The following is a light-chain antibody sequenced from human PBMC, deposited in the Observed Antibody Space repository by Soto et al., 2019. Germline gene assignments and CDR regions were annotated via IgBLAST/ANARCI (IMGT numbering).Light chain of an antibody. Sequence: QSVLTQPPSVSGAPGQRVTISCTGSSSNIGAGYDVHWYQQLPGTAPKLLIHGNSNRPSGVPDRFSGSKSGTSASLAITGLHAEDEADYYCQSYDSSLSGWVFGGGTKLTVL. CDR1: SSNIGAGYD. CDR2: GNS. V-gene: IGLV1-40*01. J-gene: IGLJ3*02. CDR3: QSYDSSLSGWV.